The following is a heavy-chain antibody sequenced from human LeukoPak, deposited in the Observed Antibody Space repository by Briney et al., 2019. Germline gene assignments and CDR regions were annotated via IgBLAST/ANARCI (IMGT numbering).Heavy chain of an antibody. CDR2: MNPNSGDT. J-gene: IGHJ4*02. CDR1: VYTFTSYD. V-gene: IGHV1-8*03. CDR3: AREEDYGDYLDY. Sequence: GASVKVSCKASVYTFTSYDINWVRQATGQGLEWMGWMNPNSGDTGYAQKFQGRVTITRNTSISTAYMELSSLRSEDTAVYYCAREEDYGDYLDYWGQGTLVTVSS. D-gene: IGHD4-17*01.